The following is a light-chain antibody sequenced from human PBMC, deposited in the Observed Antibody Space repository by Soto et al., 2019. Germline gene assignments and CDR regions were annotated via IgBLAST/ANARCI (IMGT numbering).Light chain of an antibody. CDR3: CSYAGSSTYV. V-gene: IGLV2-23*01. Sequence: QSVLTEAAAVSGSPGQSISICCTGTSGEVGGYNLVSWYQQHPGKAPKLMIYEGSKRPSGVSNRFSGSKSGNTASLTISGLPAEDEADYYCCSYAGSSTYVFGTGTKVTVL. CDR1: SGEVGGYNL. J-gene: IGLJ1*01. CDR2: EGS.